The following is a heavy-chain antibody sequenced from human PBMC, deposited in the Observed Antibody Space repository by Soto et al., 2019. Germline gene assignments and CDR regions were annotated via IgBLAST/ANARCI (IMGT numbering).Heavy chain of an antibody. Sequence: PGGSLRLSCAASGSTFSSYSMNWVRQAPGKGLEWVSYISSSSSTIYYADSVKGRFTISRDNAKNSLYLQMNSLRAEDTAVYYCARGGYSGSYYAVRGPAIYYYGMDVWGQGTTVTVSS. CDR3: ARGGYSGSYYAVRGPAIYYYGMDV. V-gene: IGHV3-48*01. D-gene: IGHD1-26*01. CDR2: ISSSSSTI. CDR1: GSTFSSYS. J-gene: IGHJ6*02.